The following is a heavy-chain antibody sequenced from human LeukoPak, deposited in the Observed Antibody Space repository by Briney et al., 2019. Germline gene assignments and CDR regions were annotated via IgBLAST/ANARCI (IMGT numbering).Heavy chain of an antibody. J-gene: IGHJ4*02. V-gene: IGHV4-38-2*01. D-gene: IGHD6-13*01. CDR1: GYSISRFYY. CDR3: ATLAASAPRYFDY. CDR2: IYHSGST. Sequence: SETLSLTCAVSGYSISRFYYWGWIRQPPGKGLEWIASIYHSGSTYYNPSLKSRITISVDTSKNQFSLKLTSVTAADAAVYYCATLAASAPRYFDYWSQGILVTVSS.